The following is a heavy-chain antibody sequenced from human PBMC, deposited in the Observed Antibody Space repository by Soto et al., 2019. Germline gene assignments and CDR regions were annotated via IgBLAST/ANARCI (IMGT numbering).Heavy chain of an antibody. V-gene: IGHV3-30*03. CDR1: GLTLSNYG. J-gene: IGHJ4*02. Sequence: GGSLRLSCVGSGLTLSNYGMHWVRQAPGKGLEWVARISYGGGEAYYADSVKGRFTLSRDNSKSNIYLEMNGLRAEDTAVYYCATTAGDYRHQYNGMDFWGQGTMVTVSS. CDR3: ATTAGDYRHQYNGMDF. CDR2: ISYGGGEA. D-gene: IGHD1-20*01.